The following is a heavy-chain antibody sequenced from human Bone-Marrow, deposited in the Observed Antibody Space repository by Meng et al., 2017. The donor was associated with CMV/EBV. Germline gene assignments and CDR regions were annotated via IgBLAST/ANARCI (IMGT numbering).Heavy chain of an antibody. V-gene: IGHV3-74*01. CDR1: GFRFTDYW. J-gene: IGHJ4*02. CDR3: ARDKYIWGELDS. D-gene: IGHD3-16*01. CDR2: INYANIAGTTT. Sequence: GGSLRLSCEASGFRFTDYWMHWVRQAPGKGLEWISRINYANIAGTTTDYADSVKGRFTISRDNAKNTLFLQMNGLRAEDTDVYYCARDKYIWGELDSWGQGTLVTFSS.